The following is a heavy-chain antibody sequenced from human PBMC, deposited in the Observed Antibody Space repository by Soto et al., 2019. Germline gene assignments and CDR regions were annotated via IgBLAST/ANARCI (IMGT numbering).Heavy chain of an antibody. D-gene: IGHD1-1*01. CDR2: INHSGST. CDR3: ARVERALWGTSDY. V-gene: IGHV4-34*09. CDR1: GGSFSGHY. J-gene: IGHJ4*02. Sequence: PSETLSLTCAVYGGSFSGHYWSWIRQSPGKGLEWIGEINHSGSTYYNPSLKSRVTISVDTSKNQFSLKLSSVTAADTAVYYCARVERALWGTSDYWGQGTLVTVSS.